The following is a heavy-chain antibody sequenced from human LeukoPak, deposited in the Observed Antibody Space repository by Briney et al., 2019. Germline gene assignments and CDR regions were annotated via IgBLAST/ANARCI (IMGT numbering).Heavy chain of an antibody. J-gene: IGHJ4*02. CDR2: INHSGST. V-gene: IGHV4-34*01. CDR3: ARGNSGYDLVDY. D-gene: IGHD5-12*01. Sequence: PSETLSLTCAVYGGSFSGYYWSWIRQPPGKGLEWIGEINHSGSTNYNPSLKSRVAISVDKSNNQFSLRLSSVTAADTAVYYCARGNSGYDLVDYWGQGTLVTVSS. CDR1: GGSFSGYY.